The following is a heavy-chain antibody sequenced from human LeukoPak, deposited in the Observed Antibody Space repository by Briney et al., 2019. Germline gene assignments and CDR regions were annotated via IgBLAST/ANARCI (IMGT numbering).Heavy chain of an antibody. CDR3: ARDMIQGVMGY. CDR2: INPKSGGT. CDR1: GYSFTGYY. J-gene: IGHJ4*02. D-gene: IGHD3-10*01. V-gene: IGHV1-2*02. Sequence: GASVKVSCKAYGYSFTGYYIQWVRQAPGQGLEWMGWINPKSGGTNYAQKFQGRVTMTSDTSISTVYMELTTLTSDDTAVFYCARDMIQGVMGYWGQGTLVTVS.